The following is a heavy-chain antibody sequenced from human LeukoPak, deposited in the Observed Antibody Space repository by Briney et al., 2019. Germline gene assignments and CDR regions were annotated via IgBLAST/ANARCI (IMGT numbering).Heavy chain of an antibody. CDR2: IFHTGRT. V-gene: IGHV4-59*01. J-gene: IGHJ6*03. CDR1: GGSIRDYY. D-gene: IGHD6-6*01. Sequence: SETLSLTCIVSGGSIRDYYWSWIRQPPGKAPEWLGYIFHTGRTNYNPSLEGRVTISVDTSKKQFSLKLSSVTAADTAVYYCARVPAARPYYYYMDVWGKGTTVTVSS. CDR3: ARVPAARPYYYYMDV.